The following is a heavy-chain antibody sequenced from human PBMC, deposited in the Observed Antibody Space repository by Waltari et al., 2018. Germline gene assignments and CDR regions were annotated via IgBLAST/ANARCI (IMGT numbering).Heavy chain of an antibody. D-gene: IGHD3-3*01. CDR1: GFTFASYA. J-gene: IGHJ4*02. V-gene: IGHV3-23*04. CDR3: AKSGLQSSGFGYFFDY. CDR2: ISGSGGST. Sequence: ELQLVESGGGLVQPGGSLRLSCAASGFTFASYAMNWVRQAPGKGLEWVSGISGSGGSTYYADSVKGRFTISRDNSESTLYLQMNSLRAEDTAVYYCAKSGLQSSGFGYFFDYWGQGTLFTVSA.